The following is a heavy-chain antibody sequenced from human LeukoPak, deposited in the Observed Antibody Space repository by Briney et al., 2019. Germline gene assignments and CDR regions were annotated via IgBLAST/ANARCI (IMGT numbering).Heavy chain of an antibody. Sequence: KTGGSLRLSCVASGFTFSSYTMNWVRQAPGKGLEWVSLISSSSSYIFYADSVKGRFTISRDNAKKSLYLQMNSLRAEDTAVYYCARPLSGTTDFDYWGQGTLVTVSS. D-gene: IGHD1-20*01. J-gene: IGHJ4*02. CDR1: GFTFSSYT. V-gene: IGHV3-21*01. CDR3: ARPLSGTTDFDY. CDR2: ISSSSSYI.